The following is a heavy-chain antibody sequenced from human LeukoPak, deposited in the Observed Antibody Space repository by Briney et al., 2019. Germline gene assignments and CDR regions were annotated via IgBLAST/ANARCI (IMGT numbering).Heavy chain of an antibody. V-gene: IGHV3-21*01. D-gene: IGHD3-10*02. J-gene: IGHJ4*02. CDR1: GFTLSSYS. Sequence: GGSLRLSCAASGFTLSSYSMKWVRQAPGKGLEWVSFISSSSSYIYYADSGKGRFTISRDNAKNSLYLQMNSLRAEDTAVYYCARGTMFPYYFDYWGQGTLVTVSS. CDR2: ISSSSSYI. CDR3: ARGTMFPYYFDY.